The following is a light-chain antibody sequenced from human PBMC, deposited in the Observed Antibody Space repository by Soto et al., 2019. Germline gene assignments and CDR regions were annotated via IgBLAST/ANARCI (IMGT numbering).Light chain of an antibody. CDR1: SSNIGAGYD. V-gene: IGLV1-40*01. Sequence: QSVLTQPPSVSGAPGQRVTISCTGSSSNIGAGYDVHWYQQLPGTAPKLLIYGNSNRPSGVPDRFSGSKSGTSASLAITGLKAEDEADYYRQSYDSSLSAPVFGTGTKVTVL. CDR2: GNS. CDR3: QSYDSSLSAPV. J-gene: IGLJ1*01.